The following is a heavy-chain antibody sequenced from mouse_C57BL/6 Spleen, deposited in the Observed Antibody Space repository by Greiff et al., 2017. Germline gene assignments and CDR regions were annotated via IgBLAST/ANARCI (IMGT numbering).Heavy chain of an antibody. J-gene: IGHJ2*01. Sequence: LQESGAELVRPGASVKLSCKASGYTFTDYYINWVKQRPGQGLEWIARIYPGSGNTYYNEKFKGKATLTAEKSSSTAYMQLSSLTSEDSAVYFCARGRNYFDYWGQGTTLTVSS. CDR3: ARGRNYFDY. V-gene: IGHV1-76*01. CDR1: GYTFTDYY. CDR2: IYPGSGNT.